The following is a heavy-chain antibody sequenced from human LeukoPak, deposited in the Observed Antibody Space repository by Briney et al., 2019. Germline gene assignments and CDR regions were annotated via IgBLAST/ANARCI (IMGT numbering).Heavy chain of an antibody. CDR1: GDSVSSNSAA. J-gene: IGHJ4*02. Sequence: SQTLSPTCAISGDSVSSNSAAWNWIRQSPSRGLEWLGRTYYRSKWYNDYAVSVKSRITINPDTSKNQFSLKLSSVTAADTAVHYCARHWRHDYSGSYAFDYWGQGTLVTVSS. D-gene: IGHD2-15*01. CDR3: ARHWRHDYSGSYAFDY. V-gene: IGHV6-1*01. CDR2: TYYRSKWYN.